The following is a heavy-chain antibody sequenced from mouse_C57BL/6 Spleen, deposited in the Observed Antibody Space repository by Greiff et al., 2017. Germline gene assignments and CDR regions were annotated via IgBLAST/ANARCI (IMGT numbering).Heavy chain of an antibody. CDR2: IYPGDGDT. CDR1: GYAFSSYW. V-gene: IGHV1-80*01. Sequence: QVQLQQSGAELVKPGASVKISCKASGYAFSSYWMNWVKQRPGKGLEWIGQIYPGDGDTNYNGKFKGKATLTADKSSSTAYMQLSSLTSEDSAVYFCARSLYEGYYYAMDYWGQGTSVTVSS. J-gene: IGHJ4*01. D-gene: IGHD2-3*01. CDR3: ARSLYEGYYYAMDY.